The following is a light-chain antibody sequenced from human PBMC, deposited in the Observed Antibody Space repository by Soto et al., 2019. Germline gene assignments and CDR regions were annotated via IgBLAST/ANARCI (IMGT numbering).Light chain of an antibody. CDR1: QSVSSS. CDR2: GAS. Sequence: EIVMTQSPATLSVSPGERATLSCRTSQSVSSSLAWYQQKPGQAPSLLIYGASTRATGSPARFSGSGSGTEFTLTISSLQSEDCAVYYCQQYKNWPWTFGQGTKVDIK. J-gene: IGKJ1*01. CDR3: QQYKNWPWT. V-gene: IGKV3-15*01.